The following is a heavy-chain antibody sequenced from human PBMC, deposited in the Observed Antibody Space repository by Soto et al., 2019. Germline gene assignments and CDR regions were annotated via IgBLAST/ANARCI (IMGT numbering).Heavy chain of an antibody. CDR1: GFTFSTYA. CDR2: ISGSAGST. CDR3: AKDVLSPRTFYFDY. J-gene: IGHJ4*02. V-gene: IGHV3-23*01. Sequence: PGGSLRLSCAASGFTFSTYAMSWVRQAPGRGLEWVSGISGSAGSTYYADSVKGRFTISRDNSKNTLYLQMNGLRAEDTAIYFCAKDVLSPRTFYFDYWGQGTLVTVSS. D-gene: IGHD3-16*01.